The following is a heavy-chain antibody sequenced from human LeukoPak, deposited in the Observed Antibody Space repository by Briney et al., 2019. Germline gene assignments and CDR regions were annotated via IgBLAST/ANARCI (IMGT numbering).Heavy chain of an antibody. CDR1: GGSFSGYY. J-gene: IGHJ4*02. Sequence: ETLSLTCAVYGGSFSGYYWSWVRQPPGKGLEWVSSISSSSSYIYYADSVKGRFTISRDNAKNSLDLQMNSLRADDTAVYYCARDTLGEGEDANYAVYYFDYWGQGTVVTVSS. CDR3: ARDTLGEGEDANYAVYYFDY. D-gene: IGHD4/OR15-4a*01. V-gene: IGHV3-21*01. CDR2: ISSSSSYI.